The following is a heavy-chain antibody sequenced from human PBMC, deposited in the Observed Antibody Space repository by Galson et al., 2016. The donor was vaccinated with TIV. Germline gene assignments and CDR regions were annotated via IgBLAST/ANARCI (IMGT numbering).Heavy chain of an antibody. V-gene: IGHV3-74*01. D-gene: IGHD2-15*01. J-gene: IGHJ3*02. CDR3: VREVLVGPGVKMGMRAFDI. CDR1: GFTFGSHW. Sequence: SLRLSCAASGFTFGSHWMHWVRQVPGKGLVWVSRIGTDGTTTAYADSVKGRFTISRDNAKNTLYLQMNSLRDDDTAVYHCVREVLVGPGVKMGMRAFDIWGRGTTVTVSS. CDR2: IGTDGTTT.